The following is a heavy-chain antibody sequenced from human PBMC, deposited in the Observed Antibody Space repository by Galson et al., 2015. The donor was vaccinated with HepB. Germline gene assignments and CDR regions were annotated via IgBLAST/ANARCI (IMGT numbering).Heavy chain of an antibody. Sequence: SLRLSCAASGFTFNSYSMNWVRQAPGKGLEWVSYISSSSGTIYYADSVKGRFTISRDNARNSLYLQMNSLRDEDTAVYYCARTDCRGGSCYLYFDYWGQGTLVTVSS. V-gene: IGHV3-48*02. CDR2: ISSSSGTI. J-gene: IGHJ4*02. D-gene: IGHD2-15*01. CDR1: GFTFNSYS. CDR3: ARTDCRGGSCYLYFDY.